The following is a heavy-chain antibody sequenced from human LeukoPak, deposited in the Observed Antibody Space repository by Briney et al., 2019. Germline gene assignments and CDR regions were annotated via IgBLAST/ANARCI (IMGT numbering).Heavy chain of an antibody. Sequence: SETLSLTCTVSGGLISSCRYNWGWIRQPPGKGLEWIGSIYYSGSTYYNPSLKSRVTISVDTSKNQFSLKLSSVTAADTAVYYCARGSGWKSGTNDYWGQGTLVTVSS. CDR1: GGLISSCRYN. CDR2: IYYSGST. V-gene: IGHV4-39*01. J-gene: IGHJ4*02. CDR3: ARGSGWKSGTNDY. D-gene: IGHD6-19*01.